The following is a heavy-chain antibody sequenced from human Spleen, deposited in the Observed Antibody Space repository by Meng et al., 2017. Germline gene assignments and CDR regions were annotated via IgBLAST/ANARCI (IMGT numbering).Heavy chain of an antibody. D-gene: IGHD3-22*01. CDR3: ASTNSYYYETALDY. CDR1: GVTLSDFY. CDR2: ISSSGYTI. V-gene: IGHV3-11*01. Sequence: GESLKISCAAPGVTLSDFYMNWIRQAPGKGLEWVSYISSSGYTIYYADSVKGRFTISRDNAKNSLYLQMNSLRADDTAVYYCASTNSYYYETALDYWGQGTLVTVSS. J-gene: IGHJ4*02.